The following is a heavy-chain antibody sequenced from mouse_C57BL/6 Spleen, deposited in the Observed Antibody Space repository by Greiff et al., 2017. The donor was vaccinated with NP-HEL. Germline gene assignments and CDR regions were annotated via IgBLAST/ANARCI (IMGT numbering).Heavy chain of an antibody. Sequence: QVQLQQSGAELVKPGASVKMSCKASGYTFTTYPIEWMKQNHGKSLEWIGNFHPYNDDTKYNEKFKGKATLTVEKSTSTVYLELSRLTSDDSAVYYCARGLYYYGSSMYYFDYWGQGTTLTVSS. J-gene: IGHJ2*01. CDR1: GYTFTTYP. CDR2: FHPYNDDT. V-gene: IGHV1-47*01. D-gene: IGHD1-1*01. CDR3: ARGLYYYGSSMYYFDY.